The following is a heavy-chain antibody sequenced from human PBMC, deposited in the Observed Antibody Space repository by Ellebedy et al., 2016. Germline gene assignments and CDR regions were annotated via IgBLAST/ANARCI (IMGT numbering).Heavy chain of an antibody. Sequence: SLKISXAGSGFTFNDYALHWVRQAPGKGPEWVSGISWDSAVIGYSGSVKGRFTISKDSAKNYLYLQMNSLRPEDTAFYYCAKGTMDYHWGQGTLVTVSS. CDR3: AKGTMDYH. CDR1: GFTFNDYA. J-gene: IGHJ5*02. CDR2: ISWDSAVI. V-gene: IGHV3-9*01. D-gene: IGHD4/OR15-4a*01.